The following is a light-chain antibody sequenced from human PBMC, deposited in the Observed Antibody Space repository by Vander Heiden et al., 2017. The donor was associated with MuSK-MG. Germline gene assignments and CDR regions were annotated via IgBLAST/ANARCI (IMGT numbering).Light chain of an antibody. J-gene: IGLJ2*01. CDR1: RSNIGADFA. Sequence: QSVLTQPPSVSGAPGQRVTISCTGSRSNIGADFAVPWYQPLPGTATKVLIFGNSNRPSGVPDRFSASKSGTSAALAITGLQAEDEADDYCQSYDRSLSAASVFGGGTKLTVL. CDR2: GNS. CDR3: QSYDRSLSAASV. V-gene: IGLV1-40*01.